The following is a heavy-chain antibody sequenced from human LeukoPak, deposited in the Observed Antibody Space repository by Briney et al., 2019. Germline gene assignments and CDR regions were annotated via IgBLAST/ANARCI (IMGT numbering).Heavy chain of an antibody. CDR1: GFTFSIYA. D-gene: IGHD3-3*01. V-gene: IGHV3-23*01. J-gene: IGHJ4*02. CDR2: LSGSGSST. Sequence: PGGSLRLSCAASGFTFSIYAMSWVRQAPGKGLEWVSTLSGSGSSTYYADSVKGRFTISRDNSKNTLYLQMNSLRAEDTAVYYCAKQYYDFWSGSDYWGQGTLVTVPS. CDR3: AKQYYDFWSGSDY.